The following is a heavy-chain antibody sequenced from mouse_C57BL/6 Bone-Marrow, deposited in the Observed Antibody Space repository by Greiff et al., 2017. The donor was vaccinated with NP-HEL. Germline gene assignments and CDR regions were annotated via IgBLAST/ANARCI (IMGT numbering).Heavy chain of an antibody. CDR2: IDPSDSYT. V-gene: IGHV1-50*01. CDR3: ARRGSYGNFFAY. D-gene: IGHD2-1*01. CDR1: GYTFTSYW. Sequence: VQLQQPGAELVKPGASVKLSCKASGYTFTSYWMQWVKQRPGQGLEWIGEIDPSDSYTNYNQKFKGKATLTVDTSSSTAYMQLSSLTSEDSAVYYCARRGSYGNFFAYWGQGTLVTVSA. J-gene: IGHJ3*01.